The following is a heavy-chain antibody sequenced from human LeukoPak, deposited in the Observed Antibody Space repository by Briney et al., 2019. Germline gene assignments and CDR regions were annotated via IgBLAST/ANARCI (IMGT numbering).Heavy chain of an antibody. CDR2: IYHSRST. V-gene: IGHV4-38-2*01. J-gene: IGHJ4*02. Sequence: PSETLSLTCAVSGHSISSGSYWGWIRQPPGKGLEWIGSIYHSRSTYYNPSLKSRVTISVDTSKNQFSLKLNSVTAADTAVYYCARHPGPDYWGQGTLVTVSS. CDR1: GHSISSGSY. CDR3: ARHPGPDY.